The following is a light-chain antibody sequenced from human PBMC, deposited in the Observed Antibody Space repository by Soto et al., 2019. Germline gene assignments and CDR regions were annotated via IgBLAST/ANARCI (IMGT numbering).Light chain of an antibody. CDR3: CSYAVTFYV. CDR2: DVS. J-gene: IGLJ1*01. CDR1: ITDVGASNN. Sequence: VLTQPRSVSGSHGQSCTISCTGTITDVGASNNVSWYQQLPGRAPKLIIYDVSERPSGVPDRFSGSKSGNTASLTISGLQADDEADYYCCSYAVTFYVFGTGTKVTV. V-gene: IGLV2-11*01.